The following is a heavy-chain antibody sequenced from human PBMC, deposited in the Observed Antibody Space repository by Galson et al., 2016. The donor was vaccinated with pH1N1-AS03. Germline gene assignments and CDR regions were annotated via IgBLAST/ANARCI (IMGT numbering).Heavy chain of an antibody. CDR3: ATYMAGEGGRGY. CDR1: GASISSRSYH. CDR2: VDYNVGT. V-gene: IGHV4-39*02. Sequence: SETLSLTCSVSGASISSRSYHWVWIRQPPGKGLEWIGIVDYNVGTYYNPSLKSRVTIPADTSTNRFSLKLTSVTAADTAIYYCATYMAGEGGRGYWGPGTLVTVSS. D-gene: IGHD3-10*01. J-gene: IGHJ4*02.